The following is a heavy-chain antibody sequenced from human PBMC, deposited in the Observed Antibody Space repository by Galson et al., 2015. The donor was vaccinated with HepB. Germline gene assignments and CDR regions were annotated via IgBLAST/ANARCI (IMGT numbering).Heavy chain of an antibody. V-gene: IGHV3-49*03. CDR2: IRSKAYGGTT. CDR1: GFIFGNYA. J-gene: IGHJ4*02. Sequence: SLRLSCAASGFIFGNYAMSWFRQAPGKRLEWVGFIRSKAYGGTTKFAASVKGRFTISRDDSKSIAYLQMNSLKSEDTAVYYCARVLRPYYDDSSGYGDYWGQGTLVTVSS. CDR3: ARVLRPYYDDSSGYGDY. D-gene: IGHD3-22*01.